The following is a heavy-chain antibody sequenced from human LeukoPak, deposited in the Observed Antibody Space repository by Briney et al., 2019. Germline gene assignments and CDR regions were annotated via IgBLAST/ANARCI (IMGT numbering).Heavy chain of an antibody. V-gene: IGHV3-74*01. CDR2: INSDGSST. D-gene: IGHD3-3*01. J-gene: IGHJ4*02. CDR1: GFTFSSYW. CDR3: ASSGVDFWSGYYTGDYFDY. Sequence: GGSLRLSCAASGFTFSSYWMHWVRQAPGKGLVWVSRINSDGSSTVYADSVKGRFTISRDNAKNTLYLQMNSLRAEDTAVYYCASSGVDFWSGYYTGDYFDYWGQGTLVTVSS.